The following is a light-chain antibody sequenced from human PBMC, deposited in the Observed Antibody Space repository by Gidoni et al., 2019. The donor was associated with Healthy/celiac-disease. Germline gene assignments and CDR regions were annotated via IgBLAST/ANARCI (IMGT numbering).Light chain of an antibody. V-gene: IGKV4-1*01. CDR2: WAS. J-gene: IGKJ1*01. CDR3: QQYWT. CDR1: QSVLYSPNNKNF. Sequence: DILMTQSPDSLAVSLGERATINCKSSQSVLYSPNNKNFLAWYQQKPVQPPKLLIYWASTRESGVPDRFSGSGSGTDFTLTISSRQAEDVAVYYCQQYWTFGQGTKVEIK.